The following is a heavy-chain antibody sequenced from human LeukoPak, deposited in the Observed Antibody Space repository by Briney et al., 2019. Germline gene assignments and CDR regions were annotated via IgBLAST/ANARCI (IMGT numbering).Heavy chain of an antibody. Sequence: GGSLRLSCAASGFTFSNAWMSWVRQAPGKGLEWVGRIKSKTDGGTTDYAAPVKGRFTISRDDSKNTLYLQMNSLKTEDTAVYYCTTEPTPPTYSYGYLTVLDYRGQGTLVTVSS. CDR1: GFTFSNAW. V-gene: IGHV3-15*01. D-gene: IGHD5-18*01. CDR2: IKSKTDGGTT. J-gene: IGHJ4*02. CDR3: TTEPTPPTYSYGYLTVLDY.